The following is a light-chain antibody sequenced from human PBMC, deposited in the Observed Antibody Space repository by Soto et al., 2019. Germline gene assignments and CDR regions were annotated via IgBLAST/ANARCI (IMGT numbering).Light chain of an antibody. J-gene: IGKJ1*01. CDR3: QKYNSAPRT. CDR1: QGISNY. Sequence: IQMTQSPSTLSGSVGDGVTITCRASQGISNYLAWYQQKPGKVPKLLIYAASTLQSGVPSRFSGSGSGTDFTLTISSLQPEDVATYYCQKYNSAPRTFGQGTKVDIK. CDR2: AAS. V-gene: IGKV1-27*01.